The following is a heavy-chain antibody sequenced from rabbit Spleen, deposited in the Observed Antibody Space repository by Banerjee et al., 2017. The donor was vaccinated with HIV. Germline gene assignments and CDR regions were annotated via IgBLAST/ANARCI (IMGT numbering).Heavy chain of an antibody. CDR2: IDPLFGST. Sequence: QEQLVESGGGLVQPGGSLKLSCKASGFDFSGYGVSWVRQAPGKGLEWIGYIDPLFGSTYYANWVNGRFTISSHNAQNTLYLQLNSLTVADTATYFCARFYAGYGDFGYAAMWGPGTLVTVS. J-gene: IGHJ4*01. CDR1: GFDFSGYG. CDR3: ARFYAGYGDFGYAAM. V-gene: IGHV1S47*01. D-gene: IGHD7-1*01.